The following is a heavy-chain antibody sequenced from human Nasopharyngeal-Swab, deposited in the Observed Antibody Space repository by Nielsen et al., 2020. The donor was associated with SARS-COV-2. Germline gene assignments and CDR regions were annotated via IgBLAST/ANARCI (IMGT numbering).Heavy chain of an antibody. V-gene: IGHV3-21*01. CDR3: ARDPARRRDNDAFAI. D-gene: IGHD2-21*01. CDR2: ISSSSSYI. CDR1: GFTFSSYS. Sequence: GESLKISCAASGFTFSSYSMNWVRQAPGKGLEWVSTISSSSSYIYYAHSVKGRFTISRDNAKNSLYLQMNSLRAEDTAVYYCARDPARRRDNDAFAIWGQGTLVTVSS. J-gene: IGHJ4*02.